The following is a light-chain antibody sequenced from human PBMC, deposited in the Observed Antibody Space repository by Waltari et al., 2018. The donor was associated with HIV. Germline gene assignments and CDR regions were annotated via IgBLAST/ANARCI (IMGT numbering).Light chain of an antibody. J-gene: IGKJ4*01. Sequence: DIQMTQSPSSLSASVGDRVTITCRASQDISNYLNWFQQRPGKAPNLLIFDASNLHTGVSSRFSGRGSGREFRLTITNLQPDDSATYFCQQYENFPLTFGGGTKVQIK. CDR1: QDISNY. CDR3: QQYENFPLT. CDR2: DAS. V-gene: IGKV1-33*01.